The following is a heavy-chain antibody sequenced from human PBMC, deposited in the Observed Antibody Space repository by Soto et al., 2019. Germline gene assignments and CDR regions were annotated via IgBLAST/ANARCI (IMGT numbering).Heavy chain of an antibody. Sequence: GGSLRLSCAASGFTFSSYGMHWVRQAPGKGLEWVAVISYDGSNKYYADSVKGRFTISRDNSKNTLYLQMNSLRAEDTAVYYCAKGLERRGGWYLGTGGDYYYGMDVWGQGTTVTVSS. CDR2: ISYDGSNK. J-gene: IGHJ6*02. V-gene: IGHV3-30*18. D-gene: IGHD6-19*01. CDR3: AKGLERRGGWYLGTGGDYYYGMDV. CDR1: GFTFSSYG.